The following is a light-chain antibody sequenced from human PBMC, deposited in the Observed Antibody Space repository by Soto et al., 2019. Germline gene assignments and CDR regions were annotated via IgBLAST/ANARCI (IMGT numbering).Light chain of an antibody. CDR2: GAS. J-gene: IGKJ5*01. V-gene: IGKV3-20*01. Sequence: ETVLTESRGTLSLSPGSRLSLSYRAGQSVSSSYLAWYQQKPGQAPRLXIYGASSRATGIPDRFSGSGSGTDFTLTISRLEPEDFAVYYCQQYGSSPPITFGQGTRLETK. CDR1: QSVSSSY. CDR3: QQYGSSPPIT.